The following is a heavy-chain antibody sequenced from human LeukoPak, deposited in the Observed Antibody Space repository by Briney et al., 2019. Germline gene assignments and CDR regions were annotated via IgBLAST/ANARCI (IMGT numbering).Heavy chain of an antibody. V-gene: IGHV3-21*01. CDR2: ISTSSSYI. CDR1: GFTLSSNC. J-gene: IGHJ6*03. CDR3: ARASPHCSGGSCYPTYYYYMDV. D-gene: IGHD2-15*01. Sequence: GGSLRLSCAASGFTLSSNCMNWVRQVDKGGLEWDASISTSSSYIYYADSVKGRFTISRDNAKNSLYLQMNSLRAEDTAVYYCARASPHCSGGSCYPTYYYYMDVWGKGTTVTVSS.